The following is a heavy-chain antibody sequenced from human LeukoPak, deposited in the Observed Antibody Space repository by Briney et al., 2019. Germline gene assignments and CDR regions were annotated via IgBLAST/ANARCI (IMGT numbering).Heavy chain of an antibody. CDR1: GGSISSGGYS. Sequence: SETLSLTCAVSGGSISSGGYSWSWIRQPPGKGLEWIGYIYHSGSTYYNPSLKSRVTISVDTSKNQFSLKLSSVTAADTAVYYCARYSSGYYHFDYWGQGTLVTVSS. V-gene: IGHV4-30-2*02. CDR3: ARYSSGYYHFDY. D-gene: IGHD3-22*01. J-gene: IGHJ4*02. CDR2: IYHSGST.